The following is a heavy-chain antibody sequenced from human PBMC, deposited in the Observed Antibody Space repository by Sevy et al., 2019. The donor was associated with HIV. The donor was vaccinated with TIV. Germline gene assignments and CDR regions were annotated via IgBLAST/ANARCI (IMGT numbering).Heavy chain of an antibody. CDR2: IKQDGSEK. V-gene: IGHV3-7*03. Sequence: GGSLRLSCAASGFTFSSYWMSWVRQAPGKGLEWVANIKQDGSEKYYVDSVKGRFTISRDNAKNSLYLQMNSLRAEDTAVYYCARGPPQPWLLITPNPTNWYYFDYWGQGTLVTVSS. CDR1: GFTFSSYW. CDR3: ARGPPQPWLLITPNPTNWYYFDY. D-gene: IGHD6-19*01. J-gene: IGHJ4*02.